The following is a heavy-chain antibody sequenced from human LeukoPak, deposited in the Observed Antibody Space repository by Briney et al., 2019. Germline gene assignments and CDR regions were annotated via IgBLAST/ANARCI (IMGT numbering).Heavy chain of an antibody. CDR2: IYYSGST. CDR1: GGSISSSSYY. J-gene: IGHJ4*02. CDR3: ARGPVAEFDY. Sequence: SETLSLTCTVSGGSISSSSYYWGWIRQPPGKGLEWIGSIYYSGSTYYNPSLKSRVTISVDTSKNQFSLKLSPVTAADTAVYYCARGPVAEFDYWGQGTLVTVSS. V-gene: IGHV4-39*07. D-gene: IGHD6-19*01.